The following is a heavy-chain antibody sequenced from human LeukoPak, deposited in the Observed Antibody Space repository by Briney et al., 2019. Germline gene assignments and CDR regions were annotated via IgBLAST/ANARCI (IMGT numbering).Heavy chain of an antibody. V-gene: IGHV4-59*12. CDR1: SGSISTYY. Sequence: PSETLSLTCTVSSGSISTYYWSWIRQPPGKGLEWMGYIFYSGSTTYNPSLSSRLTISVDTSKNQFSLELSSVTAADTAVYYCARDESVTYYNWFDPWGQGTLVTVSS. J-gene: IGHJ5*02. CDR3: ARDESVTYYNWFDP. D-gene: IGHD2-8*01. CDR2: IFYSGST.